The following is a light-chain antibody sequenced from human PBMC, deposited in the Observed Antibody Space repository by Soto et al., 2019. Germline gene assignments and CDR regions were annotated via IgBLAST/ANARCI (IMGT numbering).Light chain of an antibody. CDR1: SSDVGAYIF. J-gene: IGLJ1*01. CDR3: VSFAGGTYV. Sequence: VLAQPPSASGSPGQSVTISCTGTSSDVGAYIFVSWYQQHPGKAPKLMVYDVNRRPPGVPDRFFGSKSGNTASLTVSGLQAEDEADYYCVSFAGGTYVFGTGTKVTVL. V-gene: IGLV2-8*01. CDR2: DVN.